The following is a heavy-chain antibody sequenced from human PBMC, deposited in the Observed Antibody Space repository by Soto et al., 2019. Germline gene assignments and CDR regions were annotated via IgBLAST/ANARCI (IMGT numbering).Heavy chain of an antibody. V-gene: IGHV4-31*03. CDR2: IHSSGRT. Sequence: QVQLQESGPGLVKPSQTLSLTCSVSAASISSVGYYWTWIRQHPGKGLEWIGYIHSSGRTYYNPYLQSRVPVSRYTSKNQFPLNVISVTAADTAVYYCERAESRPLIYFDTWGQGTLVTVSS. CDR3: ERAESRPLIYFDT. CDR1: AASISSVGYY. J-gene: IGHJ4*02.